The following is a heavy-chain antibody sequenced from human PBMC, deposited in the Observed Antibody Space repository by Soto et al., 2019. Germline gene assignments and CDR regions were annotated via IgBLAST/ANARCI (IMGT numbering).Heavy chain of an antibody. D-gene: IGHD3-10*01. CDR2: FSGSGGGT. V-gene: IGHV3-23*01. CDR3: AKGSGYGSGTYYKLYYFDY. J-gene: IGHJ4*02. Sequence: PRRSLRLSCAASGFTFRSYAMNWVRQAPGKGLEWVSTFSGSGGGTSYADSVKGRFTISRDNSNNTLSLQMNSLRAEDTAVYYCAKGSGYGSGTYYKLYYFDYWGQGALVTVSS. CDR1: GFTFRSYA.